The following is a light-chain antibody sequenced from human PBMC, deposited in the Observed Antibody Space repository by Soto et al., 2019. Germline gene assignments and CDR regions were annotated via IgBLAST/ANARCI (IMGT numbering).Light chain of an antibody. CDR3: QQYDSSPPT. J-gene: IGKJ4*02. V-gene: IGKV3-20*01. Sequence: EIVLTQSPDTLSLSPGERATLSCRASQSVSSALLAWYQQKPGQAPRLLIYRASTRATGIPDRFTGSGSGTDFTLTISRLEPEDFAVYYCQQYDSSPPTFGGGTKVEVK. CDR1: QSVSSAL. CDR2: RAS.